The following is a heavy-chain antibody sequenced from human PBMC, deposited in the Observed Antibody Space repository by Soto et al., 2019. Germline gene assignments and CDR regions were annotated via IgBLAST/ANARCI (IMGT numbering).Heavy chain of an antibody. CDR2: ISGSGGTT. D-gene: IGHD3-10*01. Sequence: EVQLLESGGGLVQPGGSLRLSCAASGFTFSSYAMTWVRQAPGKGLEWVSTISGSGGTTYYADSVKGRFTISRDNSTHPLYRQMSSLRAEDTAVYYCANSLTMIRGGSGDYWGQGTLVTVSS. CDR1: GFTFSSYA. V-gene: IGHV3-23*01. J-gene: IGHJ4*02. CDR3: ANSLTMIRGGSGDY.